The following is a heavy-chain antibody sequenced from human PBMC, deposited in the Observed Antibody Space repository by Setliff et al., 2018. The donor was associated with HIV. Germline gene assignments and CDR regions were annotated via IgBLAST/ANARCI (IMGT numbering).Heavy chain of an antibody. Sequence: TLSLTCTVSGGSFSSGTYYWSWIRQPAGKGLEWIGRIYTSGSTNYNPSLKSRVTISIDTSKNQFSLKLNSVTAADTAVYYCAGITVVTPYYFDYWGQGTLVTVSS. CDR2: IYTSGST. J-gene: IGHJ4*02. CDR3: AGITVVTPYYFDY. V-gene: IGHV4-61*02. CDR1: GGSFSSGTYY. D-gene: IGHD2-21*02.